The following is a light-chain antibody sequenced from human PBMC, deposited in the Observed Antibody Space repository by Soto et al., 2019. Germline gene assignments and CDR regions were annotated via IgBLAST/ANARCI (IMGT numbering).Light chain of an antibody. J-gene: IGKJ2*01. CDR2: KAS. CDR1: HIISTW. Sequence: DIQMTQSPSTLSASVGDRVTITCRASHIISTWLAWYQQKPGKAPKFLIYKASSLASGVPSRFRGSGYGTEFTRTFSSLQPDDFATYYCQQYNSYPYTFGQGTKLEIK. CDR3: QQYNSYPYT. V-gene: IGKV1-5*03.